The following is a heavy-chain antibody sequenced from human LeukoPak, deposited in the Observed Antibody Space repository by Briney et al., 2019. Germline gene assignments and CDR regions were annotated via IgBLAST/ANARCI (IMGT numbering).Heavy chain of an antibody. J-gene: IGHJ5*02. CDR3: ARDRAAAGINWFDP. Sequence: GASVKVSCKASGFTFTNYDINWVRQATGQGLEWIGWMNPRNGNTGYAQKFQGRVTMTRDTSISTAYMELRSLRSEDTAVYYCARDRAAAGINWFDPWGQGTLVTVSS. CDR2: MNPRNGNT. D-gene: IGHD6-13*01. V-gene: IGHV1-8*01. CDR1: GFTFTNYD.